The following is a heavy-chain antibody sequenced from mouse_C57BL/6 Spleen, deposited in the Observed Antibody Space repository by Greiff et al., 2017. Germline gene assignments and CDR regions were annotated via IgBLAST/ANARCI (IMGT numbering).Heavy chain of an antibody. D-gene: IGHD3-3*01. J-gene: IGHJ2*01. CDR3: ARWGGQGYFDY. Sequence: QVQLQQPGAELVKPGASVKLSCKASGYTFTSYWMQWVKQRPGQGLEWIGEIDPSDSYTNYTQKFKGKATLTVDTSSSPAYMQLSSLTSEDSAVYYCARWGGQGYFDYWGQGTTRTVSS. CDR1: GYTFTSYW. CDR2: IDPSDSYT. V-gene: IGHV1-50*01.